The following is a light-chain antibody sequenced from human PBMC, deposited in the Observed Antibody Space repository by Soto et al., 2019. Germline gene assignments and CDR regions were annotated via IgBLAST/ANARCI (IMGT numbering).Light chain of an antibody. CDR1: SSDVGGYKY. V-gene: IGLV2-8*01. CDR3: SSYAGSNNYV. CDR2: EVS. Sequence: SALTQPRSACGSPGQSVTISCTGTSSDVGGYKYVSWYQQYPGKAPKLMIYEVSKRPSGVPDRFSGSKSGDTASLTVSGLQAEDGADYYCSSYAGSNNYVFGTGTKVTVL. J-gene: IGLJ1*01.